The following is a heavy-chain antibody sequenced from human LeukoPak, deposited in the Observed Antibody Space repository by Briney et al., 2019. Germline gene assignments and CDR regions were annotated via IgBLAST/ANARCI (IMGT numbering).Heavy chain of an antibody. D-gene: IGHD6-13*01. Sequence: PGGSLRLSCAASGFTFSSYAMHWVRQAPGKGLEWVAVISYDGSNKYYADSVKGRFTISRDSSKNTLYLQMNSLRAEDTAVYYCARAPRAAAAGTNGPFDYWGQGTLVTVSS. CDR3: ARAPRAAAAGTNGPFDY. CDR1: GFTFSSYA. J-gene: IGHJ4*02. V-gene: IGHV3-30-3*01. CDR2: ISYDGSNK.